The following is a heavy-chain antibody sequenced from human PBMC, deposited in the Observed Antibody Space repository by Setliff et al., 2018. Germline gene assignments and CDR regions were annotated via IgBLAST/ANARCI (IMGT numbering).Heavy chain of an antibody. J-gene: IGHJ6*03. CDR2: TIPIFGTT. D-gene: IGHD3-22*01. CDR3: VREGVDSRSSTDYRYYMDV. Sequence: SVKVSCKDSGGTFSSYGISWVRQAPGQGLEWMGGTIPIFGTTDYAQKFRGGVTIITDESTSTAFMQLSSLRSEDTAVYYCVREGVDSRSSTDYRYYMDVWGKGTTVTVSS. CDR1: GGTFSSYG. V-gene: IGHV1-69*05.